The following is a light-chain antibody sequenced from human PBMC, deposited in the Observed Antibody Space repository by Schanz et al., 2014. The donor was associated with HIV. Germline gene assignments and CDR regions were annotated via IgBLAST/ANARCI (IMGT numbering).Light chain of an antibody. J-gene: IGLJ3*02. CDR2: GNN. V-gene: IGLV1-40*01. CDR1: SSNIGAGYD. Sequence: QSVLTQPPSVSGAPGQRVTISCTGSSSNIGAGYDVHWYPQLPGTAPKLLIYGNNHRPSGVPDRISGSRSATSASLAITGLQAEDEADYYCTSYTSSTWVFGGGTKLTVL. CDR3: TSYTSSTWV.